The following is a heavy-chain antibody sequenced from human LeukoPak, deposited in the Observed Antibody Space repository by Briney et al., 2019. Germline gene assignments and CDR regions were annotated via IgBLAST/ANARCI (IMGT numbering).Heavy chain of an antibody. D-gene: IGHD6-19*01. Sequence: PGGSLRLSCAASGFTFSNYDMGWVRQAPGEGLEWVSGISGGSGSTYYGDSVKGRFTISRDNSKNTLYLQMSGLRAEDTAVYYCAKGEYSSGWFSDYWGLGTLVTVSS. V-gene: IGHV3-23*01. J-gene: IGHJ4*02. CDR2: ISGGSGST. CDR1: GFTFSNYD. CDR3: AKGEYSSGWFSDY.